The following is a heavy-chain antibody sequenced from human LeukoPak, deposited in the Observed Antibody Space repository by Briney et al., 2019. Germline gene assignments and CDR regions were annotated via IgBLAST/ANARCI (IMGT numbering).Heavy chain of an antibody. CDR1: GGSISSSSYY. D-gene: IGHD2-15*01. CDR2: IYYSGST. CDR3: ARLSSVVAAPDY. Sequence: PSETLSLTCTVSGGSISSSSYYWGWIRQPPGKGLEWIGSIYYSGSTNYNPSLKSRVTISVDTSKNQFSLKLSSVTAADTAVYYCARLSSVVAAPDYWGQGTLVTVSS. J-gene: IGHJ4*02. V-gene: IGHV4-39*07.